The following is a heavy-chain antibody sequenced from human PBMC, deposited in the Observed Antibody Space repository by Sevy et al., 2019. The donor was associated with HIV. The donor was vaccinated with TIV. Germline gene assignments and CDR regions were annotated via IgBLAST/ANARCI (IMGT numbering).Heavy chain of an antibody. Sequence: GGSLRLSCEASGFTFSDYDMHWVRQAPGKGLEWLSFISDRGHITFYGDSVRGRSTISRDNAKNTLYLQVNSLKTEDAAVYYCVAEPPPGGPGNYHSGLDLWGQGPRSPSP. V-gene: IGHV3-30*03. CDR3: VAEPPPGGPGNYHSGLDL. D-gene: IGHD1-1*01. CDR1: GFTFSDYD. CDR2: ISDRGHIT. J-gene: IGHJ6*02.